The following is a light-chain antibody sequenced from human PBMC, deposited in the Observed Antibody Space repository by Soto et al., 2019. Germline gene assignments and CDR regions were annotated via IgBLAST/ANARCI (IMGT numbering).Light chain of an antibody. CDR1: SSDVGAYNY. CDR2: EVS. J-gene: IGLJ1*01. V-gene: IGLV2-14*01. Sequence: QSVLTQSTSVSGSPGQARTISCTGTSSDVGAYNYVSWFQQHPGKAPTLIISEVSNRPSGVSNRFSGSKSGNAASLTISGLQAEDEADYFCFSFTTDWTHVFGTGTKVTVL. CDR3: FSFTTDWTHV.